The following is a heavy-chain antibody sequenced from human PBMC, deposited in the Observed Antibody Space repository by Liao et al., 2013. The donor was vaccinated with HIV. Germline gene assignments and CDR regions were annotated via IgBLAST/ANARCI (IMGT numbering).Heavy chain of an antibody. CDR3: ARGSGYSYGRRLDC. D-gene: IGHD5-18*01. CDR2: IDDDGST. V-gene: IGHV4-34*01. CDR1: GGSYSANY. J-gene: IGHJ4*02. Sequence: QVQLQQWGAGLLKPSETLSLTCAVYGGSYSANYWSWIRQPPGKGLEWIGEIDDDGSTNYSPSLRSRITISVDTSKNQFSLKLSSVTAADTAVYYCARGSGYSYGRRLDCWGQGTLVTVSS.